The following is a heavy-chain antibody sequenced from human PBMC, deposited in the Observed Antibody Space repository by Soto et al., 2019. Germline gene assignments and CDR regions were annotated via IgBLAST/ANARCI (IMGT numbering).Heavy chain of an antibody. J-gene: IGHJ4*02. CDR2: ISYDGSNK. Sequence: QVQLVESGGGVVQPGRSLRLSCAASGFTFSSYGMHWVRQAPGKGLEWVAVISYDGSNKYYADSVKGRFTISRDNSKNTLYLQMNSLSAEDTAVYYCAKAEQNRDTAMDYWGQGTLVTVSS. CDR3: AKAEQNRDTAMDY. V-gene: IGHV3-30*18. CDR1: GFTFSSYG. D-gene: IGHD5-18*01.